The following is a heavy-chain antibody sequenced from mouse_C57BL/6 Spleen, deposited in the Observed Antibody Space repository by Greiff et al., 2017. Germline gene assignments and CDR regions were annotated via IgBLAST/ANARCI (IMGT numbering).Heavy chain of an antibody. J-gene: IGHJ1*03. CDR2: IYPGSGST. Sequence: QVQLKQPGAELVKPGASVKMSCKASGYTFTSYWITWVKQRPGQGLEWIGDIYPGSGSTNYNEKFKSKATLTVDTSSSTAYMQLSSLTSEDSAVYYCARWDDGYYVGYFDVWGTGTTVTVSS. CDR3: ARWDDGYYVGYFDV. D-gene: IGHD2-3*01. V-gene: IGHV1-55*01. CDR1: GYTFTSYW.